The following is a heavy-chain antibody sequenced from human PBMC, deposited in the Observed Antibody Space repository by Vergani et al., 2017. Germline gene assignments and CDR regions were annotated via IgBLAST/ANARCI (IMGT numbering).Heavy chain of an antibody. J-gene: IGHJ4*02. CDR2: ISGSGGST. CDR3: AKGWVVVAATHLYYFDY. V-gene: IGHV3-23*01. Sequence: EVQLLESGGGLVQPGGSLRLSCAASGFTFSSYAMSWVRQAPGKGLEWVSAISGSGGSTYYADSVKGRFTISRDNSKNTLYLQMNSLRAEDTAVYYCAKGWVVVAATHLYYFDYWGQGTLVTVST. D-gene: IGHD2-15*01. CDR1: GFTFSSYA.